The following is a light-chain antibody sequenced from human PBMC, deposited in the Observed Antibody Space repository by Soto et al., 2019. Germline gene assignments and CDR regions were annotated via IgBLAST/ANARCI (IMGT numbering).Light chain of an antibody. Sequence: DVVMNQSPLSLPVTLGQPASISCRSSQSLVSSDGNTYLSWFQQRPGQSPRRLIYRVSNRDSGVPDRFSGSGSGTDFTLKISRVEAEDVGVYYCMQGTHWPPYTFGQGTKLEIK. CDR3: MQGTHWPPYT. CDR2: RVS. CDR1: QSLVSSDGNTY. J-gene: IGKJ2*01. V-gene: IGKV2-30*01.